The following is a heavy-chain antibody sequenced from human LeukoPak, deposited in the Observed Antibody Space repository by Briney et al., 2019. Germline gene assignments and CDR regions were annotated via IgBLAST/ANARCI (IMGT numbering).Heavy chain of an antibody. CDR3: AKDLVRELPFDY. V-gene: IGHV1-24*01. Sequence: GASVKVSCRVSGYTLTELSMHGVRQAPGKGGEGMGGFDPEDGETIYAQKFQGRVTMTEDTSTDTAYMELSSLRSEDTAVYYCAKDLVRELPFDYWGQGTLVTVSS. CDR1: GYTLTELS. CDR2: FDPEDGET. J-gene: IGHJ4*02. D-gene: IGHD1-26*01.